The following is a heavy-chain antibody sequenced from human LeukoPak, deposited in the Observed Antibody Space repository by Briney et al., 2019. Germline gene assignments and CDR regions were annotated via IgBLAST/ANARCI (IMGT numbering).Heavy chain of an antibody. CDR1: GYTFTSYY. CDR2: INPSGGST. J-gene: IGHJ4*02. Sequence: GASVKVSCKASGYTFTSYYMHWVRQAPGQGLEWMGIINPSGGSTSYAQKFQGRVTMTRDMSTSTVYMELSSLRSEDTAVYYCARDLRSGGVAYGQDSWGQGTLVTVSS. D-gene: IGHD3-10*01. CDR3: ARDLRSGGVAYGQDS. V-gene: IGHV1-46*01.